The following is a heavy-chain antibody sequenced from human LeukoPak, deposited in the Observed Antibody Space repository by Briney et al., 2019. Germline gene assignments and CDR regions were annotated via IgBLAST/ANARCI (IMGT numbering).Heavy chain of an antibody. CDR2: IYTSGST. CDR1: GGSISSGSYY. D-gene: IGHD4-11*01. J-gene: IGHJ4*02. Sequence: SSENLSLTCTVAGGSISSGSYYWSWIRQPAWKGLEWVGRIYTSGSTNYNPSLKSRVTISVDTSKNQFSLKLSSVTAADTAVYYCARSYAVTLYYFDYWGQGTLVTVSS. CDR3: ARSYAVTLYYFDY. V-gene: IGHV4-61*02.